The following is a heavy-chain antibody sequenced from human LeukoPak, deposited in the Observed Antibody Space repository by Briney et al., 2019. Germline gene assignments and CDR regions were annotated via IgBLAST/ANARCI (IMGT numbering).Heavy chain of an antibody. CDR2: IRRTGTIT. CDR3: AGEMDSGSYLAY. J-gene: IGHJ4*02. Sequence: GGSLRLSCAASGFTFSNYNMNWVRQAPGKGLEWISFIRRTGTITYYSDSVKGRFTVSWDDATNSLYLQMNSLRADDTAVYYCAGEMDSGSYLAYWGQGALVTVSS. CDR1: GFTFSNYN. D-gene: IGHD3-10*01. V-gene: IGHV3-48*01.